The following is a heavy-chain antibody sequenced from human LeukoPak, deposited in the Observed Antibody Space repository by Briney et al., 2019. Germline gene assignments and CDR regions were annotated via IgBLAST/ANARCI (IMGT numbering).Heavy chain of an antibody. J-gene: IGHJ4*02. CDR2: INPNSGGT. CDR3: ASSMVRGVYYFDY. D-gene: IGHD3-10*01. CDR1: EYTFTDYY. Sequence: ASVKVSCKASEYTFTDYYIHWVRQAPGQGLEWMGWINPNSGGTNYAQKFQGRVTMTRDTSISTAYMELSRLRSDDTAVYYCASSMVRGVYYFDYWGQGTLVTVSS. V-gene: IGHV1-2*02.